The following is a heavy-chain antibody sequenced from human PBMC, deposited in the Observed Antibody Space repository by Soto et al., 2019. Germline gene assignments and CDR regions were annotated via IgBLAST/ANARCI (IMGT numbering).Heavy chain of an antibody. V-gene: IGHV1-69*01. Sequence: QVQLVQSGAAVKKPGSSVKVSCKASGVTFSSYAISWVRQAPGQGVEWMGGIIPIFGTANYAQKFQGRVTMTADESTSTAYMELSRLRSEDTAVYYCARESYSSSWYHSQFDYWGQGTMVTVSS. D-gene: IGHD6-13*01. CDR3: ARESYSSSWYHSQFDY. CDR2: IIPIFGTA. J-gene: IGHJ4*02. CDR1: GVTFSSYA.